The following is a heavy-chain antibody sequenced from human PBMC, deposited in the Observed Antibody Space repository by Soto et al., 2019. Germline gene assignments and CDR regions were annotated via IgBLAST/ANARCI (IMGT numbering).Heavy chain of an antibody. CDR3: ARVRDILTGYSLGP. D-gene: IGHD3-9*01. J-gene: IGHJ4*02. CDR1: GYTFTSYG. V-gene: IGHV1-18*01. CDR2: ISAYNGNT. Sequence: ASVKVSCKASGYTFTSYGISWVRQAPGQGLEWMGWISAYNGNTNYAQKLQGRVTMTTDTSTSTAYMELRSLRSDDTAVYYCARVRDILTGYSLGPWGQRTLVTVSS.